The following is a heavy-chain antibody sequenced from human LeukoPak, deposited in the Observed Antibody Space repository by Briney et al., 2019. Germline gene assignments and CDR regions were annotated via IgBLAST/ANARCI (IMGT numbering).Heavy chain of an antibody. V-gene: IGHV3-7*01. D-gene: IGHD3-22*01. J-gene: IGHJ4*02. Sequence: PGGSLRLSCAASGFTFSNYWMSWVRQAPGKGLEWVANIKQDGSDKYYVDSVKGRFTISRDNAKNSLYLQMNSLRAEDTAVYYCAREVASYYDSSCSLNYWGQGTLVTVSS. CDR1: GFTFSNYW. CDR2: IKQDGSDK. CDR3: AREVASYYDSSCSLNY.